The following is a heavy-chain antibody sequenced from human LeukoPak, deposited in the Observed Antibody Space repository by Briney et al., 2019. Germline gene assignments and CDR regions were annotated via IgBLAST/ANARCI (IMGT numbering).Heavy chain of an antibody. CDR1: GFTFSAHA. J-gene: IGHJ4*02. D-gene: IGHD3-3*01. V-gene: IGHV3-23*01. CDR2: IGGLGGST. Sequence: PGGSLRLSCAASGFTFSAHAMAWVRQAPGKGLEWVSGIGGLGGSTYYAGSVKGRFTISRDNSENTLYLEMNSLRADDTAVYYCARDPGVVAFHYFDFWRQGALVTVSS. CDR3: ARDPGVVAFHYFDF.